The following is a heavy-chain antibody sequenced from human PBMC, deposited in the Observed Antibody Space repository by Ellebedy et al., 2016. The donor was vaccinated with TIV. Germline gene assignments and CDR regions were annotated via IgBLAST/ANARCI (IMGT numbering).Heavy chain of an antibody. CDR3: ARHEIGSIAVAGFYYYYYGMDV. V-gene: IGHV5-10-1*01. D-gene: IGHD6-19*01. CDR2: IDPSDSYT. CDR1: GYSFTSYW. J-gene: IGHJ6*02. Sequence: GESLKISXKGSGYSFTSYWISWVRQMPGKGLEWMGRIDPSDSYTNYSPSFQGHVTISADKSISTAYLQWSSLKASDTAMYYCARHEIGSIAVAGFYYYYYGMDVWGQGTTVTVSS.